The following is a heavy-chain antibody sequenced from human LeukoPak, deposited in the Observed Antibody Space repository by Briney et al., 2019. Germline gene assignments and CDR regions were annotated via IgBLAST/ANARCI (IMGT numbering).Heavy chain of an antibody. J-gene: IGHJ3*02. CDR2: VYPGNSDT. CDR3: ARRNVVVAKNDAFDI. CDR1: GYIFTHYW. D-gene: IGHD2-15*01. V-gene: IGHV5-51*01. Sequence: GESLKISCQASGYIFTHYWIAWVRQMSGKGLEWMGTVYPGNSDTRYSPSFRGQVTISADKSISTAYLQWSSLKASDTAMYYCARRNVVVAKNDAFDIWGQGTMVTVSS.